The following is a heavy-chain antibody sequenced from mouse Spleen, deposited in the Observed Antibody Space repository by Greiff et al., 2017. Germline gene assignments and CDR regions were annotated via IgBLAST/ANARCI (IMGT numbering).Heavy chain of an antibody. CDR1: GFTFSSYT. Sequence: DVKLVESGGGLVQPGGSLKLSCAASGFTFSSYTMSWVRQTPEKRLEWVAYISNGGGSTYYPDTVKGRFTISRDNAKNTLYLQMSSLKSEDTAMYYCARHEGYFDVWGAGTTVTVSS. V-gene: IGHV5-12-2*01. J-gene: IGHJ1*01. CDR3: ARHEGYFDV. CDR2: ISNGGGST.